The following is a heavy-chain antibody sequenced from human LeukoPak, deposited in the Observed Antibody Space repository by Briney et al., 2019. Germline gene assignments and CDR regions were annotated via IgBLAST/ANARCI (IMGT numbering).Heavy chain of an antibody. D-gene: IGHD2-2*01. V-gene: IGHV3-64*04. CDR3: ARDPVPAAARHFDY. J-gene: IGHJ4*01. Sequence: GGSLRLSCSASGFTFSSSAMYWVRQAPGKGLEYVSAFSSDGSSTFYADSVKGRFTISRDNSKNMLYLQVNSLRPEDTGVYYCARDPVPAAARHFDYWGQGTLVTVSS. CDR1: GFTFSSSA. CDR2: FSSDGSST.